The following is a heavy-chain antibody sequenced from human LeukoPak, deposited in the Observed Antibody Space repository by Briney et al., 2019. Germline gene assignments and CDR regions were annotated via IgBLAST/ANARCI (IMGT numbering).Heavy chain of an antibody. CDR1: GFTFSSYS. J-gene: IGHJ4*02. D-gene: IGHD3-10*01. CDR2: ISSSSSTI. CDR3: AKDWSMVRGVIITGVFGDYFDY. V-gene: IGHV3-48*01. Sequence: GGSLRLSCAASGFTFSSYSMNWVRQAPGKGLEWVSYISSSSSTIYYADSVKGRFTISRDNSKNTLYLQMNSLRAEDTAVYYCAKDWSMVRGVIITGVFGDYFDYWGQGTLVTVSS.